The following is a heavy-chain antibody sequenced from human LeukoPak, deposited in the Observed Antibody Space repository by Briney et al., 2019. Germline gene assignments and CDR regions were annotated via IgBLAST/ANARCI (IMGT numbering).Heavy chain of an antibody. CDR2: ISSSGSTI. CDR3: AREPTYYDILTGYYREYYFDY. J-gene: IGHJ4*02. Sequence: GGSLRLSCAASGFTVSDYYMIWIRQAPGKGLEWISFISSSGSTIFYADSVKGRFTISRDNAKNSLYLQMNSLRAEDTAVYYCAREPTYYDILTGYYREYYFDYWGQGTLVTVSS. D-gene: IGHD3-9*01. CDR1: GFTVSDYY. V-gene: IGHV3-11*04.